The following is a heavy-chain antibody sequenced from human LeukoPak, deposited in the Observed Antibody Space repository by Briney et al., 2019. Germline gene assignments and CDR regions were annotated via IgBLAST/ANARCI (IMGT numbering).Heavy chain of an antibody. J-gene: IGHJ4*02. CDR1: GFTFSSYA. V-gene: IGHV3-15*01. CDR2: IKSKTDGGTT. Sequence: GGSLRLSCAASGFTFSSYAMSWVRQAPGKGLEWVGRIKSKTDGGTTDYAAPVKGRFTISRDDSKNTLYLQMNSLKTEDTAVYYCTTVCGVTTWDYWGQGTLVTVSS. D-gene: IGHD2-8*02. CDR3: TTVCGVTTWDY.